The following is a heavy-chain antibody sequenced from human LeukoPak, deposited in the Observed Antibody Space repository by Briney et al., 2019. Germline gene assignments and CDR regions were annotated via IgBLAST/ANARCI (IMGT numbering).Heavy chain of an antibody. D-gene: IGHD3-10*01. J-gene: IGHJ3*01. Sequence: GGSLRLSCAASGFTFDDYAMHWVRQAPGKGLEWVSCIHSDDYIRYADSVRGRFIISRDKSKNTLYLQMNSLRAEDTALYYCARDLRGNYSVWGRGTMVIVSS. CDR2: IHSDDYI. V-gene: IGHV3-66*01. CDR3: ARDLRGNYSV. CDR1: GFTFDDYA.